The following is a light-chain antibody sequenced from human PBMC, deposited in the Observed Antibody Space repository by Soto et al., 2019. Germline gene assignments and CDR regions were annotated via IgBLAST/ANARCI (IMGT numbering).Light chain of an antibody. Sequence: ESALKQSPGTMSLSPGERAALSCRASQSVSSSYLAWYQQKPGQAPRLLIYGASSRATGIPDRFSGSGSGTDFTLTISRLEPEDFAVYYCQQFGSSPLFTFGPGTKVDVK. J-gene: IGKJ3*01. CDR1: QSVSSSY. V-gene: IGKV3-20*01. CDR3: QQFGSSPLFT. CDR2: GAS.